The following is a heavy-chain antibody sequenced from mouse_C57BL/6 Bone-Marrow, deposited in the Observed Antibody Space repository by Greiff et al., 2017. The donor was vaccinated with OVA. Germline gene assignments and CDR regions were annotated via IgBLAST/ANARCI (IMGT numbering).Heavy chain of an antibody. CDR2: ISYDGSN. Sequence: VQLKESGPGLVKPSQSLSLTCSVTGYSITSGYYWNWIRQFPGNKLEWMGYISYDGSNNYNPSLKNRISFTRDTSKNQFFLKLNSVTTEDTATYYCAREGGYPAWFAYWGQGTLVTVSA. CDR1: GYSITSGYY. J-gene: IGHJ3*01. D-gene: IGHD2-2*01. CDR3: AREGGYPAWFAY. V-gene: IGHV3-6*01.